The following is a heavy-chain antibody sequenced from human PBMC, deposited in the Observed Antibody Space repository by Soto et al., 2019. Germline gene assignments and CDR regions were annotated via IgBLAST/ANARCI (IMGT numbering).Heavy chain of an antibody. CDR3: ARETYGDYVGYFDP. V-gene: IGHV4-59*01. D-gene: IGHD4-17*01. CDR2: VYSSGST. CDR1: GDSITSYN. J-gene: IGHJ5*02. Sequence: SETLSLTCTVSGDSITSYNWNWLRQPPGKALEWIGYVYSSGSTNYNPSLKSRVTISVDTSRNQFSLKVNSVTAADTAVYYCARETYGDYVGYFDPWGQGTLVTVSS.